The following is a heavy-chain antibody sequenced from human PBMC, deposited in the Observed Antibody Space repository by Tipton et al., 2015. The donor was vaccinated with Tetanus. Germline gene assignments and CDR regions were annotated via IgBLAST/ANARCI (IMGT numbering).Heavy chain of an antibody. CDR2: VSDSGST. Sequence: TLSLTCSVSGAPVTSSRHHWSWIRQAPGRGLEWIGFVSDSGSTNYNPSVRGRVTISLDTSKNQFSLELSSVTAADTAVYYCARDSSLGSNSWAFDLWGRGTRVTVSS. V-gene: IGHV4-61*01. J-gene: IGHJ3*01. CDR3: ARDSSLGSNSWAFDL. D-gene: IGHD4-23*01. CDR1: GAPVTSSRHH.